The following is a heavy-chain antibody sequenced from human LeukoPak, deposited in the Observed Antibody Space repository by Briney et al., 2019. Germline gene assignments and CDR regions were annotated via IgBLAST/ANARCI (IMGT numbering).Heavy chain of an antibody. V-gene: IGHV1-2*02. Sequence: ASVKVSCKASGYTFTGYYMHWVRQAPGQGLEWMGWINPNSGGTNYAQKFQGRVTMTRDTSISTAYMELSRLRSGDTAVYYCARVPSGWYSYYFDYWGQGTLVTVSS. CDR1: GYTFTGYY. J-gene: IGHJ4*02. D-gene: IGHD6-19*01. CDR3: ARVPSGWYSYYFDY. CDR2: INPNSGGT.